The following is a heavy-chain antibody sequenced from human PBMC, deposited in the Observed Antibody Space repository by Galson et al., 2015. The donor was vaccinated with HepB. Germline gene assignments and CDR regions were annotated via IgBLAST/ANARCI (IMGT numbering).Heavy chain of an antibody. Sequence: SLRLSCAASGFTLRNYGMHWVRQAPGKGLEWVTVISYDDSDKYYADSVKGRFTISRDNSKNTLYLQMNSLRAEDTAVYFCGKAIVYGDYPYYFYGMDVWGQGTTVTVSS. J-gene: IGHJ6*02. D-gene: IGHD4-17*01. CDR3: GKAIVYGDYPYYFYGMDV. CDR1: GFTLRNYG. CDR2: ISYDDSDK. V-gene: IGHV3-30*18.